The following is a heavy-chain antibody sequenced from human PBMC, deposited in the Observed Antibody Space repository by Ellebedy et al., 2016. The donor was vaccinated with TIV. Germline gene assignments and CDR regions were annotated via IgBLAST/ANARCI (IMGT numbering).Heavy chain of an antibody. V-gene: IGHV1-24*01. Sequence: AASVKVSCKVSGYTLTELSMHWVRQAPGQGLEWMGGFEPEDGETIYAQKLQGRVTITRDTYARTDSIELSRLRSEYTAVYYCARAGAVAGTRHYFDYWGQGTLVTVSS. D-gene: IGHD6-19*01. CDR2: FEPEDGET. J-gene: IGHJ4*02. CDR3: ARAGAVAGTRHYFDY. CDR1: GYTLTELS.